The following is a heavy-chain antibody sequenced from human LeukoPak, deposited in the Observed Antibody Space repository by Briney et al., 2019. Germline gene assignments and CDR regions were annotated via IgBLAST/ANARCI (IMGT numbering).Heavy chain of an antibody. J-gene: IGHJ6*03. CDR1: VFTLHSYS. D-gene: IGHD2-2*01. CDR3: EQKGIGSCRYQNMDG. CDR2: IRFDCGNK. V-gene: IGHV3-23*01. Sequence: GGSLRLLCAASVFTLHSYSLRGVRQAPAKGPEYGTTIRFDCGNKHYADSLKRRFTVSRDTSKNTLYLQMNSLKAEDTAVYYCEQKGIGSCRYQNMDGWGKGTTVTVSS.